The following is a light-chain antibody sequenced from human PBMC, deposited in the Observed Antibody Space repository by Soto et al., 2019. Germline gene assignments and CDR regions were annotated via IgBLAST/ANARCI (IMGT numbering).Light chain of an antibody. CDR2: GAS. CDR3: QQYNNWPFT. CDR1: QSISSN. J-gene: IGKJ3*01. V-gene: IGKV3-15*01. Sequence: EIVMTQSPATLSVSAGERATLSCRASQSISSNLAWYHQKPGQAPRLLIYGASTRATGIPATFSGSGSGTEFTLTISSLQSEDFAVYYCQQYNNWPFTFGPGTKVDIK.